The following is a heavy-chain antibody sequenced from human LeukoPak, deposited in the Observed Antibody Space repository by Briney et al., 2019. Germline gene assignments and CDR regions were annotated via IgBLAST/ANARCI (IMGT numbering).Heavy chain of an antibody. CDR2: ISYDGSNK. Sequence: GGSLRLSCAASGFSFSSYGMHWVRQAPGKGLEWVAVISYDGSNKYYSDSVKGRFTISRDNSKNTLYLQLNSLRVEDTAVYYCAKNRLVRGTYYFDYWGQGTLVTVSS. V-gene: IGHV3-30*18. J-gene: IGHJ4*02. CDR1: GFSFSSYG. CDR3: AKNRLVRGTYYFDY. D-gene: IGHD3-10*01.